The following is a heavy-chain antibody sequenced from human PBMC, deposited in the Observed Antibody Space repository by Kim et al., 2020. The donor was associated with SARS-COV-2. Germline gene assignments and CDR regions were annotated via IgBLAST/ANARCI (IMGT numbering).Heavy chain of an antibody. CDR3: ARVDSSGY. V-gene: IGHV3-74*01. CDR2: GSST. Sequence: GSSTTYADSVKGRFTISRDNAKNTLYLQMNRLRPEDTAVYYCARVDSSGYWGQGTLVTVSS. D-gene: IGHD6-25*01. J-gene: IGHJ4*02.